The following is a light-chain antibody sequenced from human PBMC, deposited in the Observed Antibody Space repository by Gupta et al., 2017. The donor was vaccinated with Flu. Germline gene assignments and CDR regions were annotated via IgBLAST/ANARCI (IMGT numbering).Light chain of an antibody. Sequence: GDRVTITCRASQGISSYLAWYQQKPGKALKLLIYAASTLQSGVPSRFSGSGSGTEFTLTISSLQPEDFATYYCQQFNSYPRTFGQGTKVEIK. CDR3: QQFNSYPRT. J-gene: IGKJ1*01. CDR1: QGISSY. CDR2: AAS. V-gene: IGKV1-9*01.